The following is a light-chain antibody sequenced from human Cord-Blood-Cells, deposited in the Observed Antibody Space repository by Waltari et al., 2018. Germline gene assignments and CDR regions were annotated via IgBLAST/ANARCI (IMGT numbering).Light chain of an antibody. V-gene: IGLV1-44*01. Sequence: QSVLTQQPSPSGTPGQRLTISCSGSSYNIGSNSVTWYQQLPGTGTQLLIHSSNYRPSGVPDRFTGSRSGTSASLAISGLQSEDEADYYCAAWDDSLNGVVFGGGTKLTVL. CDR3: AAWDDSLNGVV. CDR2: SSN. J-gene: IGLJ2*01. CDR1: SYNIGSNS.